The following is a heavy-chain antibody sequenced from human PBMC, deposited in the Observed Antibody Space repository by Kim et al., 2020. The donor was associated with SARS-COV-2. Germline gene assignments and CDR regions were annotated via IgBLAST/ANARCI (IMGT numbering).Heavy chain of an antibody. V-gene: IGHV3-23*01. D-gene: IGHD6-13*01. CDR3: ARDRTITVAGRSLFDY. J-gene: IGHJ4*02. Sequence: SVKGRFTISSDNSKNTLYLQMNSLRAEDTALYYCARDRTITVAGRSLFDYWGQGTQVTVSS.